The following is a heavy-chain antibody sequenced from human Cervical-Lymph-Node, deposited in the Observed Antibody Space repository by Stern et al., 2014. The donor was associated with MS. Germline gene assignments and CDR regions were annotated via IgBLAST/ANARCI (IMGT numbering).Heavy chain of an antibody. Sequence: QDQLVQSGAEVKKPGASVKVSCKASGYTFTSYGISWVRQAPGQGLEWMGWISAFNGNTNYAQKLQGRVTVTTDTSTSTAYMELRRLRSDDTAVYYCARDWSSSSMEYYGMDVWGQGTTVTVSS. D-gene: IGHD6-13*01. J-gene: IGHJ6*02. V-gene: IGHV1-18*01. CDR1: GYTFTSYG. CDR2: ISAFNGNT. CDR3: ARDWSSSSMEYYGMDV.